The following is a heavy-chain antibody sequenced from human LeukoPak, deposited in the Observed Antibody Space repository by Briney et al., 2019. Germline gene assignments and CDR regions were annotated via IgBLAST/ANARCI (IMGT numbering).Heavy chain of an antibody. Sequence: ASVKVSCKASGYTFTSYYMYWVRQAPGQGLEWMGIINPSGGSTSYAQKFQGRVIMTRDTSTSTVYMELSSLRSEDTAVYYCAREPDGPKYYDFWSDYYYYGMDVWGQGTTVTVSS. CDR2: INPSGGST. CDR1: GYTFTSYY. V-gene: IGHV1-46*01. J-gene: IGHJ6*02. D-gene: IGHD3-3*01. CDR3: AREPDGPKYYDFWSDYYYYGMDV.